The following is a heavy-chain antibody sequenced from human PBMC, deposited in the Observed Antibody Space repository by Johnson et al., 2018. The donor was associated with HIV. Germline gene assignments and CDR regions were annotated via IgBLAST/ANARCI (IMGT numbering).Heavy chain of an antibody. Sequence: QVQLVESGGGLIQPGGSLRLSCAASEFTVSGGYMNWVRQAPGKGLEWVAVISYDGSDKYYADSVKGRFTVSRDSSKNTLYLQVNSLRAEDAAVYYCARGTLAAFDIWGQGTMVTVSS. CDR1: EFTVSGGY. J-gene: IGHJ3*02. CDR2: ISYDGSDK. D-gene: IGHD2-2*01. CDR3: ARGTLAAFDI. V-gene: IGHV3-30*03.